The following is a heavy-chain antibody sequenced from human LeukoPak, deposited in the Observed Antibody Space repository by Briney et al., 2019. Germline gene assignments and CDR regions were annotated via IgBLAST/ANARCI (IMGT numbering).Heavy chain of an antibody. CDR1: GGSISSGYH. Sequence: PSETLSLTCTVSGGSISSGYHWGWIRQPPGRGLEWIGSISHSGSTYYNPSLKSRLTISVDTSKNHFSLRLSSVTAADTAVYHCASGQQLPKYFQHWGQGTLVTVSS. CDR2: ISHSGST. D-gene: IGHD6-13*01. J-gene: IGHJ1*01. CDR3: ASGQQLPKYFQH. V-gene: IGHV4-38-2*02.